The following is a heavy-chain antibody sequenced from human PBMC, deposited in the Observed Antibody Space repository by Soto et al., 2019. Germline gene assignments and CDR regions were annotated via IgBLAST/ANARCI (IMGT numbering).Heavy chain of an antibody. D-gene: IGHD2-2*01. Sequence: GGSLRLSCAASGFTFSSYSMNWVRQAPGKGLEWVSYISSSSSTIYYADSVKGRFTISRDNAKNSLYLQMNSLRDEDTAVYYCARVRIVVVPAAMSYYYYGMDVWGQGTTVTVSS. CDR3: ARVRIVVVPAAMSYYYYGMDV. V-gene: IGHV3-48*02. CDR2: ISSSSSTI. J-gene: IGHJ6*02. CDR1: GFTFSSYS.